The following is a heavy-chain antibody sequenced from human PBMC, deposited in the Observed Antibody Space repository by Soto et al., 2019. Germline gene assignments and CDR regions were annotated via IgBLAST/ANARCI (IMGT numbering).Heavy chain of an antibody. CDR3: ATSLGCSGGSCWFDP. D-gene: IGHD2-15*01. CDR2: MNPNSGNT. J-gene: IGHJ5*02. Sequence: GASVKVSCKASGYTFTSYDINWVRQATGQGLEWMGWMNPNSGNTGYAQKFQGRVTMTRNTSISTAYMELSSLRSEDTAVYYCATSLGCSGGSCWFDPWGQGTLVTVSS. V-gene: IGHV1-8*01. CDR1: GYTFTSYD.